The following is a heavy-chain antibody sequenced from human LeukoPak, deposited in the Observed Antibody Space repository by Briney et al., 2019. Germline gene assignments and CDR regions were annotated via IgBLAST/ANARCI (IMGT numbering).Heavy chain of an antibody. J-gene: IGHJ4*02. CDR3: ARGYCIGGSCFVFDC. Sequence: TGGSLRLSCAASGFTFSSYAMSWVRQAPGKGLEWVSAISGSGGSTFYADPVKGRFTISRDNSKNTLYLQMNSLRAEDTAVYYCARGYCIGGSCFVFDCWGQGTLVTVSS. V-gene: IGHV3-23*01. CDR2: ISGSGGST. D-gene: IGHD2-15*01. CDR1: GFTFSSYA.